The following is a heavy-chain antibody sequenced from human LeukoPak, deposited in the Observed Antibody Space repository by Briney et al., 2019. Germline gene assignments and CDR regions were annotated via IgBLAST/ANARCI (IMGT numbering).Heavy chain of an antibody. CDR3: ARGPDTAMVHFDY. CDR2: IYYSGST. D-gene: IGHD5-18*01. J-gene: IGHJ4*02. CDR1: GGSISSGDYY. V-gene: IGHV4-30-4*08. Sequence: SSETLSLTCTVPGGSISSGDYYWSWIRQPPGKGLEWIGYIYYSGSTYYNPSLKSRVTISVDTSKNQFSLKLSSVTAADTAVYYCARGPDTAMVHFDYWGQGTLVTVSS.